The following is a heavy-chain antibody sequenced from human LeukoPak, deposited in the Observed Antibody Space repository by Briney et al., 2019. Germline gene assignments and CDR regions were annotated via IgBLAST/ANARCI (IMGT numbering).Heavy chain of an antibody. CDR2: ISGSGGST. Sequence: GGSLRLSCAASGFTFSGSAMHWVRQAPGKGLEWVSAISGSGGSTYYADSVKGRFTISRDNSKNTLYLQMNSLRAEDTAVYYCARRGVRWSFDYWGQGTLVTVSS. V-gene: IGHV3-23*01. J-gene: IGHJ4*02. CDR3: ARRGVRWSFDY. D-gene: IGHD6-13*01. CDR1: GFTFSGSA.